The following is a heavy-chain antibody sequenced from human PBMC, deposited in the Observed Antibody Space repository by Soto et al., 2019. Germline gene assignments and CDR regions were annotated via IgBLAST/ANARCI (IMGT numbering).Heavy chain of an antibody. D-gene: IGHD2-2*01. V-gene: IGHV1-46*01. Sequence: ASVKVTCKASVYTFTSNYMHWVRQAPGQGLEWMGIINPSGGSTSYAQKFQGRVTMTRDTSTSTVYMELSSLTSEDTAVYYCARGGPAVILRYAFDIWGQGTMVTVSS. CDR3: ARGGPAVILRYAFDI. CDR1: VYTFTSNY. J-gene: IGHJ3*02. CDR2: INPSGGST.